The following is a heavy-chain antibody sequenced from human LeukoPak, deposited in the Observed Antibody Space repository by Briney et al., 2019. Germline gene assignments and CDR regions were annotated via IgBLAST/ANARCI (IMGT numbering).Heavy chain of an antibody. Sequence: ASVKVSCMASGYTFTSYYMHWVRQAPGQGLEWMGWINPNSGGTNYAQKFQGRVTMTRDTSISTAYMELSRLRSDDTAVYYCARATIFGVVIIPEVDYYGMDVWGQGTTVTVSS. CDR3: ARATIFGVVIIPEVDYYGMDV. D-gene: IGHD3-3*01. CDR1: GYTFTSYY. CDR2: INPNSGGT. V-gene: IGHV1-2*02. J-gene: IGHJ6*02.